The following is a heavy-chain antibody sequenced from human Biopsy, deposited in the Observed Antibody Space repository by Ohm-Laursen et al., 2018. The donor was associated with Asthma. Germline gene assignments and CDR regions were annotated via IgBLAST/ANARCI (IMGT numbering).Heavy chain of an antibody. CDR2: ISSSGSSI. CDR1: GFTFSDYS. V-gene: IGHV3-11*01. Sequence: SLRLSCAASGFTFSDYSMTWIRRAPGKGLEWISYISSSGSSILYADSVKGRFTISRDNAKNSLHLQMNSLRAEDTAIYYCARGDSSNWSHYYFDYWGQGTLVTVSS. CDR3: ARGDSSNWSHYYFDY. D-gene: IGHD3-22*01. J-gene: IGHJ4*02.